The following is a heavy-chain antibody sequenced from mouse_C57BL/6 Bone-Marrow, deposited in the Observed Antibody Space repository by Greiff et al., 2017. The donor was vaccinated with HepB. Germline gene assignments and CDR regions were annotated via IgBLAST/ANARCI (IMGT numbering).Heavy chain of an antibody. V-gene: IGHV10-1*01. J-gene: IGHJ1*03. CDR3: VSGTGAWYFDV. D-gene: IGHD4-1*01. CDR2: IRSKSNNYAT. CDR1: GFSFNTYA. Sequence: GGGLVQPKGSLKLSCAASGFSFNTYAMNWVRQAPGKGLEWVARIRSKSNNYATYYADSVKDRFTISRDDSESMLYLQMNNLKTEDTAMYYCVSGTGAWYFDVWGTGTTVTVSS.